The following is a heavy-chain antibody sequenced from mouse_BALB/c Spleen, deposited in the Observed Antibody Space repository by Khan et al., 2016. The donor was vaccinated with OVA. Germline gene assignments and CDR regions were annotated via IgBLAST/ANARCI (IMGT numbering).Heavy chain of an antibody. V-gene: IGHV3-2*02. CDR2: ISYSGRT. J-gene: IGHJ2*01. CDR3: ARSVTITTVVATDFDY. Sequence: EVQLQESGPGLVKPSQSLSLTCTVTGYSITSDYAWNWIRQFPGNKLEWVGYISYSGRTSYNPSLKSRISITRDTSKNQFFLQLSSVTTEDTATYYGARSVTITTVVATDFDYWGQGTTLTVSS. CDR1: GYSITSDYA. D-gene: IGHD1-1*01.